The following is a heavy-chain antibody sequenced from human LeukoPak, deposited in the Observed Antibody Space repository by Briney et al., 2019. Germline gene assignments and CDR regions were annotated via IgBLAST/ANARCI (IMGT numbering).Heavy chain of an antibody. V-gene: IGHV4-31*03. CDR1: GGSISSGGYY. Sequence: PSETLSLTCTVSGGSISSGGYYWSWIRQHPGKGLEWIGYIYYSGSTYYNPSLKSRVTISVDTSESQFSLKLSSVTAADTAVYYCARARYDSSGSTFDYWGQGTLVTVSS. CDR3: ARARYDSSGSTFDY. CDR2: IYYSGST. D-gene: IGHD3-22*01. J-gene: IGHJ4*02.